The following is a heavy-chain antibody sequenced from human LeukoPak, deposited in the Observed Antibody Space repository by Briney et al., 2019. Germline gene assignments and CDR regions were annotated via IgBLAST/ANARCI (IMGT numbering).Heavy chain of an antibody. J-gene: IGHJ4*02. V-gene: IGHV3-23*01. CDR2: ISGSGDST. CDR3: AKGTDGYDY. Sequence: GGSLRLSCAASKFNFAMSWVRQTAGKRLEWVSAISGSGDSTFYADSVKGRFTISRDNSKNTLYLQMNSLRAEDTAVYYCAKGTDGYDYWGQGTLVTVSS. CDR1: KFNFA. D-gene: IGHD5-18*01.